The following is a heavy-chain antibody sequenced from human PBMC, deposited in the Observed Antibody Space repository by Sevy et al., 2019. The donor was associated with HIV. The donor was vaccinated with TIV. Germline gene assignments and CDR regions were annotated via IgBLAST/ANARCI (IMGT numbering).Heavy chain of an antibody. D-gene: IGHD2-8*02. CDR2: INPSGGST. V-gene: IGHV1-46*01. CDR1: GYTFSGYV. Sequence: ASVKVSCKTSGYTFSGYVMHWVRQAPGQGLEWMGVINPSGGSTTFAQRFQGRVTMTRDTSTSTVYMEVRSLRSEDTAVYYCARDGTSGLNFWGQGTLVTVSS. J-gene: IGHJ4*02. CDR3: ARDGTSGLNF.